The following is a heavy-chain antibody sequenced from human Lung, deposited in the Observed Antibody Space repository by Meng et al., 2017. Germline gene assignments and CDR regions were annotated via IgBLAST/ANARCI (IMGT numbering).Heavy chain of an antibody. D-gene: IGHD4-11*01. J-gene: IGHJ4*02. V-gene: IGHV4-34*01. CDR1: GASVTDYN. CDR2: IKHSGST. CDR3: ARGTTTMAHDFDY. Sequence: VQLQHGGAGLLKPSESLSLTFIVSGASVTDYNENWIRQPPGKGLKWIGEIKHSGSTNYNPSHESRATRSVDTSQNNLYLKLSSVTAADSAVYYCARGTTTMAHDFDYWGQGTLVTVSS.